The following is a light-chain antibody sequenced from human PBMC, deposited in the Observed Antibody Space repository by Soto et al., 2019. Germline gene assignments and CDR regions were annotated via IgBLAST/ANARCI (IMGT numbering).Light chain of an antibody. CDR3: QQRSNWPPLIT. V-gene: IGKV3-11*01. CDR1: QSISSSY. J-gene: IGKJ5*01. CDR2: DAS. Sequence: IVLTQSPGTLSLSPGERATLSCRASQSISSSYLAWYQQKPGQAPRLLIYDASNRATGIPARFSGSGSGTDFTLTISSLEPEDFAVYYCQQRSNWPPLITFGQGTRLEIK.